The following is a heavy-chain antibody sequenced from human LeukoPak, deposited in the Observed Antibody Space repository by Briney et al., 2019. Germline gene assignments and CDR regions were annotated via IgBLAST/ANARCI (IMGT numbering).Heavy chain of an antibody. V-gene: IGHV4-61*02. CDR2: IYTSGST. Sequence: SETLSLTCTVSGGSISSGSYYWSWIRQPAGKGLEWIGRIYTSGSTNYNPSLKSRVTMSVDTSKNQFSLKLSSVTAADTAVYYSARGGDSRNWFDPWGQGTLVTVSS. J-gene: IGHJ5*02. D-gene: IGHD2-21*01. CDR1: GGSISSGSYY. CDR3: ARGGDSRNWFDP.